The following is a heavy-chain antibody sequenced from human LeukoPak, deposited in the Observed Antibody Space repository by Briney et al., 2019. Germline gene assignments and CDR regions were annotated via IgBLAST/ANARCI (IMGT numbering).Heavy chain of an antibody. V-gene: IGHV4-59*01. D-gene: IGHD4-17*01. CDR3: AREDYGGYEGGGWFDP. CDR1: GGSISSYY. Sequence: SETLSLTCTVSGGSISSYYWSWIRQPPGKGLEWIGYIYYSGSTNYNPSLKSRVTISVDTSKNQFSLKLSSVTAADTAVYYCAREDYGGYEGGGWFDPWGQGTLVTVSS. CDR2: IYYSGST. J-gene: IGHJ5*02.